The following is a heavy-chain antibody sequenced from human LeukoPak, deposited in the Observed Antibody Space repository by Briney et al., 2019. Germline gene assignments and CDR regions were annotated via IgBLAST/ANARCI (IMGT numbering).Heavy chain of an antibody. Sequence: PGGSLRLSCAASGFTFSNAWMSWVRQSPGKGLEWVGRIKSKTDGGTTDYAAPVKGRFTISRDDSKNTLYLQMNSLKTEDTAVYYCIYYDSSAQTDYWGQGTLVTVSS. CDR3: IYYDSSAQTDY. CDR2: IKSKTDGGTT. D-gene: IGHD3-22*01. J-gene: IGHJ4*02. CDR1: GFTFSNAW. V-gene: IGHV3-15*01.